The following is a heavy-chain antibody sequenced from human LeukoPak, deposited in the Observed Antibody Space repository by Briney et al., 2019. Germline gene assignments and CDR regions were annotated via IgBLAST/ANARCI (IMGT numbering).Heavy chain of an antibody. V-gene: IGHV3-7*01. Sequence: GESLRLSCAASGFTFTTYWMSWVRQASGKGLEWVANIKQDGSDKYYVDSVKGRFTISRDNTKNSLYLQMNSLRAEDTAVYYCASYILTGYYNGHDAFDIWGQGTMVIVSS. CDR3: ASYILTGYYNGHDAFDI. J-gene: IGHJ3*02. CDR2: IKQDGSDK. CDR1: GFTFTTYW. D-gene: IGHD3-9*01.